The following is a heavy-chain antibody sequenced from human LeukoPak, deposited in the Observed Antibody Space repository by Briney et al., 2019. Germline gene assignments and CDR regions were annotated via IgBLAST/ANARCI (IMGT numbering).Heavy chain of an antibody. D-gene: IGHD6-19*01. CDR1: GLSLSNYP. CDR3: LGGTGWIFDY. CDR2: ITYDGAFDGGKT. J-gene: IGHJ4*02. Sequence: GGSLRLSCEASGLSLSNYPMHWVRQAPGKGLEWITLITYDGAFDGGKTYYADSVKGRFTVSRDNTKNSLYLQMNSLRAEDTAVYYCLGGTGWIFDYWGQGTLVTVSS. V-gene: IGHV3-30*07.